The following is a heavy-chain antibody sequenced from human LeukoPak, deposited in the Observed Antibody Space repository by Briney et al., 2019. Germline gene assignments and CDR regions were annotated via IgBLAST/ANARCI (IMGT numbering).Heavy chain of an antibody. J-gene: IGHJ4*02. CDR2: IYYSGST. CDR1: GGSFSGYY. D-gene: IGHD6-19*01. Sequence: SETLSLTCAVYGGSFSGYYWGWIRQPPGKGLEWTGYIYYSGSTNYNPSLNSRVTISVDTSKNQFSLRLSSVTAADTAIYYCARAVSGRFDYWGQGTLVTVSS. V-gene: IGHV4-59*08. CDR3: ARAVSGRFDY.